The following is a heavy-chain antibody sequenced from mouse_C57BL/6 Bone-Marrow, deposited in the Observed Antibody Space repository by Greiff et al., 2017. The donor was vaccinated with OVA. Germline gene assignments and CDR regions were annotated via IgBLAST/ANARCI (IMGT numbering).Heavy chain of an antibody. CDR2: IDPETGGT. CDR3: TRTVVAPGYFDY. J-gene: IGHJ2*01. D-gene: IGHD1-1*01. Sequence: QVQLKQSGAELVRPGASVTLSCKASGYTFTDYEMHWVKQTPVHGLEWIGAIDPETGGTAYNQKFKGKAILTADKSSSTAYMELRSLTSEDSAVYYCTRTVVAPGYFDYWGQGTTLTVSS. CDR1: GYTFTDYE. V-gene: IGHV1-15*01.